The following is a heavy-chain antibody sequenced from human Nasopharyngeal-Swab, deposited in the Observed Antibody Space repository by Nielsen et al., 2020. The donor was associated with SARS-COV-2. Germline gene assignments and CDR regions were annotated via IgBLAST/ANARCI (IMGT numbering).Heavy chain of an antibody. CDR2: ISSSSSYI. D-gene: IGHD6-13*01. V-gene: IGHV3-21*01. CDR3: ARDGYSSSWYSY. CDR1: GFTFSSYS. J-gene: IGHJ4*02. Sequence: GESLKISCAASGFTFSSYSMNWVRQAPGKGLEWVSSISSSSSYIYYADSVKGRFTISRDNAKTSLYLQMNSLRAEETAVYYCARDGYSSSWYSYWGQGTLVTVSS.